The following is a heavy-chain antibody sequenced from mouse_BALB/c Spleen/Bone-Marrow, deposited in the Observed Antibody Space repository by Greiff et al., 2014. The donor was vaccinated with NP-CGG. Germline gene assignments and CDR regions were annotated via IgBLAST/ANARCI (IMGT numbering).Heavy chain of an antibody. Sequence: LQQSGSELVRPGASVKLSCKASGYTFTSYWMHWVKQRPGQGLEWIGNIYPGSGSTNYDEKFKSKATLTVDTSSSTAYMQLSSLTSEDSAVYYCTRCRSITTATYALAHRGQRPSGTVS. CDR2: IYPGSGST. CDR3: TRCRSITTATYALAH. CDR1: GYTFTSYW. D-gene: IGHD1-2*01. V-gene: IGHV1S22*01. J-gene: IGHJ4*01.